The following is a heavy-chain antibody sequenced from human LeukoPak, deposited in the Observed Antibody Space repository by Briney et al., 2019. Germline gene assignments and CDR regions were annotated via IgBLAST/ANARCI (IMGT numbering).Heavy chain of an antibody. CDR2: IYYSGST. Sequence: SETLSLTCTVSGGPISSYYWSWIRQPPGKGLEWIGYIYYSGSTNYNPSLKSRVTISVDTSKNQFSLKLSSVTAADTAVYYCASTRLYIFDIWGQGTMVTVSS. D-gene: IGHD3-10*01. J-gene: IGHJ3*02. V-gene: IGHV4-59*01. CDR1: GGPISSYY. CDR3: ASTRLYIFDI.